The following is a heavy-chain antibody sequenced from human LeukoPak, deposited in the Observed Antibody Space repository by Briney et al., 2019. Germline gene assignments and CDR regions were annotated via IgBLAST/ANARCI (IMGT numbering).Heavy chain of an antibody. CDR2: IDPSDSYT. V-gene: IGHV5-10-1*01. CDR1: GYSFTSYW. CDR3: ARRQYSSSWYDY. Sequence: GESLKISCKGSGYSFTSYWISWVRQMPGKGLEWMGRIDPSDSYTNYSPSFQGRVTISADKSISTAYLQWSSLKASDTAMYYCARRQYSSSWYDYWGQGTLVTVSS. D-gene: IGHD6-13*01. J-gene: IGHJ4*02.